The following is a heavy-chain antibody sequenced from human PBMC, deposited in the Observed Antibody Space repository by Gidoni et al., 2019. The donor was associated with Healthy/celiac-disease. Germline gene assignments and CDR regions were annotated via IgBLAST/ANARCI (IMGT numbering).Heavy chain of an antibody. Sequence: QVQLVESGGGVVQPGRSLRLSCAASGFTFSSYAMHWVRQAPGKGLEWVAVISYDGSNKYYADSVKGRFTISRDNSKNTLYLQMNSLRAEDTAVYYCARAPSDYYDFWSGYLDYWGQGTLVTVSS. D-gene: IGHD3-3*01. CDR1: GFTFSSYA. CDR2: ISYDGSNK. J-gene: IGHJ4*02. V-gene: IGHV3-30-3*01. CDR3: ARAPSDYYDFWSGYLDY.